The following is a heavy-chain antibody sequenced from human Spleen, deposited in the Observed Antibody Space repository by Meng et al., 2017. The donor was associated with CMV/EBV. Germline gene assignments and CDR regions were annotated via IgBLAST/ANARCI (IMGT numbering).Heavy chain of an antibody. CDR1: GFTFSSYA. Sequence: GESLKISCAASGFTFSSYAMSWVRQAPGKGLEWVSAISGSGGSTYYADSVKGRFTISRDNSKNTLYLQMNSLRAEDTAVYYCARVRRDIVVSDTFDIWGQGTMVTVSS. D-gene: IGHD2-15*01. V-gene: IGHV3-23*01. CDR3: ARVRRDIVVSDTFDI. J-gene: IGHJ3*02. CDR2: ISGSGGST.